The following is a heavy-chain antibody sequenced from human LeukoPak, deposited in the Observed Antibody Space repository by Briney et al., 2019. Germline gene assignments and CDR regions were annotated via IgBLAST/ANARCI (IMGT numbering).Heavy chain of an antibody. V-gene: IGHV3-7*01. CDR3: ARAAQSGRYYYYYGMDV. J-gene: IGHJ6*02. D-gene: IGHD5-12*01. Sequence: GGSLRLSCAASGFTFSSYWMSWVRQAPGKGLEWVANIKQDGSEKYYVDSVKGRFTISRDNAKNSLYLQMNSLRAEDTAVYYCARAAQSGRYYYYYGMDVWGQGTTVTVSS. CDR1: GFTFSSYW. CDR2: IKQDGSEK.